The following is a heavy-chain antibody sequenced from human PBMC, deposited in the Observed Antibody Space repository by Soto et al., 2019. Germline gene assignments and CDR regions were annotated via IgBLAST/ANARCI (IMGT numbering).Heavy chain of an antibody. CDR2: SYYSGST. V-gene: IGHV4-59*01. Sequence: QVQLQESGPGLVKPSETLSLTCTVSGGSISSYYWSWIRQPPGKGLEWIGYSYYSGSTHYNPSLKSCVTITLDTFKNPFYLKMSYGTAADTAGYYCARVGYVDCWVGDYPYYYYSMAVWGLGTTVTVSS. CDR3: ARVGYVDCWVGDYPYYYYSMAV. CDR1: GGSISSYY. D-gene: IGHD2-21*01. J-gene: IGHJ6*02.